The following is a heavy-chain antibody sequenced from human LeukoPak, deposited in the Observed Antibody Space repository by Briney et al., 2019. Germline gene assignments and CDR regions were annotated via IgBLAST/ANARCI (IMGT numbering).Heavy chain of an antibody. CDR1: GFIFSDYY. D-gene: IGHD3-22*01. CDR2: ISSGGSTI. V-gene: IGHV3-11*04. CDR3: ARDLHDSSGYWTRPRKTPFDY. Sequence: GGSLRLSCAASGFIFSDYYMSWIRQAPGKGLEWVSYISSGGSTIYYADSVKGRFTISRDNAKNSLYLQMNSLRAEDTAVYYCARDLHDSSGYWTRPRKTPFDYWGQGTLVTVSS. J-gene: IGHJ4*02.